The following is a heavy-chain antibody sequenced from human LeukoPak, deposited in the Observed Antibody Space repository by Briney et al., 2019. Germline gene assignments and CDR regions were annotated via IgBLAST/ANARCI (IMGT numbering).Heavy chain of an antibody. J-gene: IGHJ3*02. Sequence: GGSLRLSCAASGFTFDDYGMSWVRQAPGKGLEWVSGINWNGGSTGYADSVKGRFTISRDNAKNSLYLQMNSLRAEDTALYYCARIPYSSSGLGAFDIWGQGTMVTVSS. CDR3: ARIPYSSSGLGAFDI. CDR1: GFTFDDYG. D-gene: IGHD6-6*01. CDR2: INWNGGST. V-gene: IGHV3-20*04.